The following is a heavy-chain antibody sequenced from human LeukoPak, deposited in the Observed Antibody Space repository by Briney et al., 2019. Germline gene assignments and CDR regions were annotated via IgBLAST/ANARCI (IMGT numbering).Heavy chain of an antibody. CDR2: IYSGGST. Sequence: PGGSLRLSCAASGLTVSSNYMSWVRQAPGKGLEWVSVIYSGGSTYYADSVKGRFTISRDNSKNTLYLQMNSLRAEDTAVYYCARWYYDSSGYDAFDIWGQGTMVTVSS. CDR3: ARWYYDSSGYDAFDI. V-gene: IGHV3-53*01. D-gene: IGHD3-22*01. CDR1: GLTVSSNY. J-gene: IGHJ3*02.